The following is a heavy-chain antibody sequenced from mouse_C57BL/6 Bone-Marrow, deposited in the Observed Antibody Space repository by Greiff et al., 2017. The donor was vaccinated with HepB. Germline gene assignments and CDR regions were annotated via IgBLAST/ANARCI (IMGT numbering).Heavy chain of an antibody. D-gene: IGHD1-1*01. CDR3: ASPPITTVVAPFDY. CDR1: GYSFTSYY. J-gene: IGHJ2*01. Sequence: VKLQESGPELVKPGASVKISCKASGYSFTSYYIHWVKQRPGQGLEWIGWIYPGSGNTKYNEKFKGKATLTADTSSSTAYMQLSSLTSEDSAVYYCASPPITTVVAPFDYWGQGTTLTVSS. V-gene: IGHV1-66*01. CDR2: IYPGSGNT.